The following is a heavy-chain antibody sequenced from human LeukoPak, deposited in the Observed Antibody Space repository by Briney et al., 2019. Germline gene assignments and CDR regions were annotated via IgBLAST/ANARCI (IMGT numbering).Heavy chain of an antibody. Sequence: GGSLRLSCAASGFTFDDYAMHWVRQAPGKGLDWVSLISGDGGVTYYADSVKGRFTISRDNSRNSLYLQMNSLRTEDTALHYCAKDIRAVAGRYDYWGQGALVTVSS. CDR1: GFTFDDYA. CDR3: AKDIRAVAGRYDY. V-gene: IGHV3-43*02. D-gene: IGHD6-19*01. J-gene: IGHJ4*02. CDR2: ISGDGGVT.